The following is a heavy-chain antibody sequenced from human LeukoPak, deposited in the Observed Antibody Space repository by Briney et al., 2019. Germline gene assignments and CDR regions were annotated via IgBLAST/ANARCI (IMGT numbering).Heavy chain of an antibody. D-gene: IGHD4-23*01. J-gene: IGHJ2*01. V-gene: IGHV3-23*01. CDR2: ISGSGNST. CDR1: GFTFNNYA. Sequence: GGSLRLSCAASGFTFNNYAMIWGRQAPGKGLEWVSVISGSGNSTYYADSVKGRFTISRENAKNTRYLQMNNLRGEDTAVDQCVKDNSTWYWYFDLWGRGTLVTVSS. CDR3: VKDNSTWYWYFDL.